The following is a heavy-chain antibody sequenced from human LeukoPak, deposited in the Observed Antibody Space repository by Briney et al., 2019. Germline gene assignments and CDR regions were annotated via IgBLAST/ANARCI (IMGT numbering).Heavy chain of an antibody. Sequence: PAGTLSLTCAASGSSISSCNWWWVGRQPPGEVLEGAGEIYHSGSTNYNASLKSRFTISVDKAKNQVSLELSSVTAPDTAVYYCATRPDIAAAGPGGFDPWGQGTLVTDSS. CDR1: GSSISSCNW. V-gene: IGHV4-4*02. CDR3: ATRPDIAAAGPGGFDP. J-gene: IGHJ5*02. CDR2: IYHSGST. D-gene: IGHD6-13*01.